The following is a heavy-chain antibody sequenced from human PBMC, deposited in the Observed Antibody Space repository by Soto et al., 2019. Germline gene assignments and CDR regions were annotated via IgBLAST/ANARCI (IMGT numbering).Heavy chain of an antibody. D-gene: IGHD3-10*01. Sequence: QVQLVQSETEVAEPGASVRLSCKTSGYTFSTYGLSWVRQAPGQGLEWMGWTVAISESTIYAQKFQGRVTVTTDRSAHTGYLELSRLTSDDTALYYCARVAGYGSGSRHFDNWGQGTLVTVSS. J-gene: IGHJ4*02. V-gene: IGHV1-18*01. CDR1: GYTFSTYG. CDR2: TVAISEST. CDR3: ARVAGYGSGSRHFDN.